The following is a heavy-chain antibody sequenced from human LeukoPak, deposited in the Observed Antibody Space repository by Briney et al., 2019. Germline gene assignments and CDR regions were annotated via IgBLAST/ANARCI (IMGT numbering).Heavy chain of an antibody. Sequence: SETLSLTCAVYGGSFSGYYWSWIRQPPGKGLEWIGEVNHSGSTNYNPSLKSRVTISVDTSKNQFSLKLSSVTAADTAVYYCARASYYDYVWGSYRQTYYYYGMDVWGKGTTVPVSS. CDR2: VNHSGST. J-gene: IGHJ6*04. CDR3: ARASYYDYVWGSYRQTYYYYGMDV. V-gene: IGHV4-34*01. D-gene: IGHD3-16*02. CDR1: GGSFSGYY.